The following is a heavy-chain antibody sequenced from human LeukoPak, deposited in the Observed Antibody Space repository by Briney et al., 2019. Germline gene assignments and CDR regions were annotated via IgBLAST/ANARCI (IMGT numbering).Heavy chain of an antibody. D-gene: IGHD3-22*01. CDR3: ARAPSEIGGYYPEYFRH. V-gene: IGHV3-74*01. CDR2: IKSDGST. J-gene: IGHJ1*01. Sequence: GGSLRLSCAASGFTFSSYWMGWVSQAPGKGLVWVSRIKSDGSTNYADSVKGRFTISRDNAKNTVSLQMNSLRAEDTGVYYRARAPSEIGGYYPEYFRHWGQGTLVTVSS. CDR1: GFTFSSYW.